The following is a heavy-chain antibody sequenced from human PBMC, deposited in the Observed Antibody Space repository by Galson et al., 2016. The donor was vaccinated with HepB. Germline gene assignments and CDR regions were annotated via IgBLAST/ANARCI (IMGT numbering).Heavy chain of an antibody. D-gene: IGHD1-7*01. Sequence: SVKVSCKASGYTFSSYGISWVRQAPGQGLEWMGWVSTYNGNTNYAQKLQGRVTMTTDTSTSTAYMELRSLRSDDTAVYYCARERGNYHYFDYWGQGTLVTVSS. CDR1: GYTFSSYG. J-gene: IGHJ4*02. CDR3: ARERGNYHYFDY. V-gene: IGHV1-18*01. CDR2: VSTYNGNT.